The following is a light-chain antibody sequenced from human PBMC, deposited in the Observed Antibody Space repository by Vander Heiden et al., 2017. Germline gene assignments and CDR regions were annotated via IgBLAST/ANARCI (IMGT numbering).Light chain of an antibody. CDR2: KAS. J-gene: IGKJ2*01. Sequence: DIQMTQSPSTLSASVGDRVTITCRASQSISSWLAWYQQKPGKAPKLLIYKASSLESGVPSRFSGSGSGTEFTLTISSLQPDDFATYYCQQYTSYSSTFGQGTKLEIK. CDR1: QSISSW. CDR3: QQYTSYSST. V-gene: IGKV1-5*03.